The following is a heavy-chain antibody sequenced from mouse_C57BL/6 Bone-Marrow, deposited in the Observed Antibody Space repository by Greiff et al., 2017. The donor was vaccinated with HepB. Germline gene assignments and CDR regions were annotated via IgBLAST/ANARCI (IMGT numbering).Heavy chain of an antibody. CDR1: GFTFGDYG. V-gene: IGHV5-17*01. CDR3: ARNYDGYPYYYAMDY. J-gene: IGHJ4*01. CDR2: ISSGSSTI. D-gene: IGHD2-3*01. Sequence: DVKLVESGGGLVKPGGSLKLSCAASGFTFGDYGMHWVRQAPEKGLEWVAYISSGSSTIYYADTVKGRFTISRDNAKNTLFLQMTSLRSEDTAMYYCARNYDGYPYYYAMDYWGQGTSVTVSS.